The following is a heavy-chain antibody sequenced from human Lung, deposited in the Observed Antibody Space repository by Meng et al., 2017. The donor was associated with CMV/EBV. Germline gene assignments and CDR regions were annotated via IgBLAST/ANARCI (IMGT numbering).Heavy chain of an antibody. V-gene: IGHV4-34*01. D-gene: IGHD3-3*01. J-gene: IGHJ4*02. CDR2: INHSGST. Sequence: SETLSLTCAVYGGSFSGYYWSWIRQPPGKGLEWIGEINHSGSTNYNPSLKSRVTISVDTSKNQFSLKLSSVTAADTAVYYCARGRYDFWSGYYRGYFDYWGQGXLVTVSS. CDR3: ARGRYDFWSGYYRGYFDY. CDR1: GGSFSGYY.